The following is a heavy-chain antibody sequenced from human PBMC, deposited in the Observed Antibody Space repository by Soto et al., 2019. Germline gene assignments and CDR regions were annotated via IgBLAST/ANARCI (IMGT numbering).Heavy chain of an antibody. CDR1: GGSISSGGYS. J-gene: IGHJ4*02. CDR3: AGSWIQLWLFDY. CDR2: IYHSGST. D-gene: IGHD5-18*01. Sequence: QLQLQESGSGLVKPSQTLSLTCAVSGGSISSGGYSWSWIRQPPGKGLEWIGYIYHSGSTYYNPSLKRRVTISVDRSKNQFSLKLSSVTAADTAVYYCAGSWIQLWLFDYWGQGTLVTVSS. V-gene: IGHV4-30-2*01.